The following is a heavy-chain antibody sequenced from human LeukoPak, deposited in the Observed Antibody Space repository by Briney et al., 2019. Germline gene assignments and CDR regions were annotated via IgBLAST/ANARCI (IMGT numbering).Heavy chain of an antibody. CDR2: ISYDGSNK. Sequence: GRSLRLSCTASGFTFSSYAMHWVRQAPGKGLEWVAVISYDGSNKYYADSVKGRFTISRDNSKNTLYLQMNSLRAEDTAVYYCAKDQGSGYYLFDYWGQGTLVTVSS. CDR3: AKDQGSGYYLFDY. V-gene: IGHV3-30-3*01. CDR1: GFTFSSYA. J-gene: IGHJ4*02. D-gene: IGHD3-3*01.